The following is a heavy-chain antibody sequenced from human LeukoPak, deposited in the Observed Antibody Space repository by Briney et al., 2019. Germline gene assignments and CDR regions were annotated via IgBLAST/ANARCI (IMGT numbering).Heavy chain of an antibody. D-gene: IGHD6-19*01. CDR1: GGSVSGHY. V-gene: IGHV4-59*02. Sequence: PSETLSLTCAVSGGSVSGHYWDWIRQPPGKGLEWIGYIYASGSANYHPSLKSRVTISLDTSQNHVSLRLTSVTAEDTAVYYCAREAPGGSGWTYFDFWGQGSLATVSS. CDR3: AREAPGGSGWTYFDF. J-gene: IGHJ4*02. CDR2: IYASGSA.